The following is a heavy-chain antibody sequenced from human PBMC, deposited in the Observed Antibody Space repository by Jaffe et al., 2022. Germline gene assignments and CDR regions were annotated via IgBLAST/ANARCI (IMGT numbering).Heavy chain of an antibody. CDR1: GGSISSSSYY. J-gene: IGHJ4*02. V-gene: IGHV4-39*01. CDR3: ARQDWEFGGVIVRY. D-gene: IGHD3-16*02. CDR2: VYYGGST. Sequence: QLQLQESGPGLVEPSETLSLTCIVSGGSISSSSYYWGWIRQPPGKGLEWIGSVYYGGSTYYNPSLKSRVTISVDTSKNQFSLKLSSVTAADTAVYYCARQDWEFGGVIVRYWGQGTLVTVSS.